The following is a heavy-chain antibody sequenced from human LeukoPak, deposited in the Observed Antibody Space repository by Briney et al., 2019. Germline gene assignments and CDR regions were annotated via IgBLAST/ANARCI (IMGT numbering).Heavy chain of an antibody. CDR3: ARHEVVVAASDAFDI. D-gene: IGHD2-15*01. CDR2: IYYSGST. V-gene: IGHV4-59*08. J-gene: IGHJ3*02. Sequence: PSETLSLTCTVSGGSISSYYWSWIRQPPGKGLEWIGYIYYSGSTNYNPSLKSRVTIPVDTSKNQFSLKLSSVTAADTAVYYCARHEVVVAASDAFDIWGQGTMVTVSS. CDR1: GGSISSYY.